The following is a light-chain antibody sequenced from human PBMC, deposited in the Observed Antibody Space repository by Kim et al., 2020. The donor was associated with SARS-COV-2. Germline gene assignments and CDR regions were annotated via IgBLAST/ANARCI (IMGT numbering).Light chain of an antibody. CDR1: QSVSSN. J-gene: IGKJ4*01. CDR3: QQYNNWPPS. Sequence: VSPGGRATLSCRASQSVSSNLAWYQQKPGQTPRLLIYGASISATGIPARFSGSGSGTEFTLTISSLQSEDFAVYYCQQYNNWPPSFGGGTKVEIK. V-gene: IGKV3D-15*01. CDR2: GAS.